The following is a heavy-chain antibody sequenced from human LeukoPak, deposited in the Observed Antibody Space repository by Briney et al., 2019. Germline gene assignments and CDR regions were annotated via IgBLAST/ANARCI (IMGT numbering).Heavy chain of an antibody. D-gene: IGHD2-21*02. CDR3: ARDGYCGGDCRDY. CDR2: IKQDGSEK. Sequence: GGSLRLSCAASGFTFSSYWMSWVRQAPGKGLEWVANIKQDGSEKYYVDSVKGRFTISRDNAKNSLYLQMNSPRAEDTAVYYCARDGYCGGDCRDYWGQGTLVTVSS. J-gene: IGHJ4*02. CDR1: GFTFSSYW. V-gene: IGHV3-7*01.